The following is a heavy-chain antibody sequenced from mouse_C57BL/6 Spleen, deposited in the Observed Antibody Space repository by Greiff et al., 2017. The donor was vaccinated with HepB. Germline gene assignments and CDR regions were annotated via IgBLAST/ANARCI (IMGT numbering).Heavy chain of an antibody. CDR3: ARGQLRHGSFDY. CDR1: GFNIKDYY. D-gene: IGHD3-2*02. Sequence: EVQLQQSGAELVKPGASVKLSCTASGFNIKDYYMHWVKQRTEQGLEWIGRIDPEDGETKYAPKLQGKATITEATSANTAYLQLSSLTSEDTAVYYCARGQLRHGSFDYWGQGTTLTVSS. J-gene: IGHJ2*01. V-gene: IGHV14-2*01. CDR2: IDPEDGET.